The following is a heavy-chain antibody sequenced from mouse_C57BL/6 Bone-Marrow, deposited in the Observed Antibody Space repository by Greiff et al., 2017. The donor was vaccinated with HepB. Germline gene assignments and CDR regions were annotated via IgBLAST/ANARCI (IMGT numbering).Heavy chain of an antibody. D-gene: IGHD2-2*01. CDR1: GFNIKDYY. CDR3: AWGVTTRFDY. J-gene: IGHJ2*01. CDR2: IDPEDGET. V-gene: IGHV14-2*01. Sequence: EVKLMESGAELVKPGASVKLSCTASGFNIKDYYMHWVKQRTEQGLEWIGRIDPEDGETKYAPKFQGKATITAATSSNTAYLQLSSLTSEDTAVYYCAWGVTTRFDYWGQGTTLTVSS.